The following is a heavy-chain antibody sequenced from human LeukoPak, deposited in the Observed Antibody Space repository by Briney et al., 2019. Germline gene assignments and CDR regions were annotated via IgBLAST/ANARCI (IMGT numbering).Heavy chain of an antibody. CDR3: ARGLNGFWFDL. CDR1: SDSISNYY. D-gene: IGHD2-8*01. Sequence: PSETLSLTCTVSSDSISNYYWSWIRQPPGKGLEWIGYIYYSGSSNCNPSLKSRVTISVDTSKNQFSLKLSSVTAADTAVYYCARGLNGFWFDLWGQGTLVTVSS. V-gene: IGHV4-59*01. CDR2: IYYSGSS. J-gene: IGHJ5*02.